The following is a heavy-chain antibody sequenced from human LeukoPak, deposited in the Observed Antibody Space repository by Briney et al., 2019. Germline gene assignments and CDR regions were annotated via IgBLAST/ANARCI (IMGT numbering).Heavy chain of an antibody. D-gene: IGHD5-18*01. J-gene: IGHJ4*02. CDR3: ASGGYSFFY. Sequence: TGGSLILSCAASGFSFSSYWMNWGRQAPGKGLEWVANIKQDGSEKYYVDSVKGRFTISRDNAKNSLYMQMNSLRAEDTDVYYCASGGYSFFYWGQGTLVTVSS. CDR2: IKQDGSEK. V-gene: IGHV3-7*03. CDR1: GFSFSSYW.